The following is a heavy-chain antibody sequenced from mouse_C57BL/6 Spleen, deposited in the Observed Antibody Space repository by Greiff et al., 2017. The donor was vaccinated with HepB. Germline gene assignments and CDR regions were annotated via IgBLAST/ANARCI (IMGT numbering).Heavy chain of an antibody. D-gene: IGHD1-1*01. CDR1: GFTFSSYA. J-gene: IGHJ1*03. CDR2: ISSGGDYI. V-gene: IGHV5-9-1*02. CDR3: TRDRNYGSSSDWYFDV. Sequence: DVMLVESGEGLVKPGGSLKLSCAASGFTFSSYAMSWVRQTPEKRLEWVAYISSGGDYIYYADTVKGRFTISRDNARNTLYLQMSSLKSEDTAMYYCTRDRNYGSSSDWYFDVWGTGTTVTVSS.